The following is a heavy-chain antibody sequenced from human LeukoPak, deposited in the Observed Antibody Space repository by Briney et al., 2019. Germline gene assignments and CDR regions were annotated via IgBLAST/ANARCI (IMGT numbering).Heavy chain of an antibody. V-gene: IGHV3-72*01. CDR2: TRNKANSYTT. J-gene: IGHJ4*02. CDR3: ARVQFWSGTDY. D-gene: IGHD3-3*01. Sequence: GGSLRLSCTASGFTFGDYAMSWVRQAPGKGLEWVGRTRNKANSYTTEYAASVKGRFTISRDDSKNSLYLQMNSLKTEDTAVYYCARVQFWSGTDYWGQGTLVTVSS. CDR1: GFTFGDYA.